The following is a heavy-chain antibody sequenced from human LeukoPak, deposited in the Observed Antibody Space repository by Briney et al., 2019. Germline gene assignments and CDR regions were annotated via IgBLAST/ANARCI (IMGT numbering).Heavy chain of an antibody. CDR2: IYSGGST. D-gene: IGHD3-16*01. Sequence: GGSLRLSCAASGFTVSSNYMSWVRQAPGKGLEWVSVIYSGGSTYYADSAEGRFTISRDNSKNTLYLQMNSLRAEDTAVYYCARALGRSFDYWGQGTLVTVSS. V-gene: IGHV3-53*01. CDR1: GFTVSSNY. CDR3: ARALGRSFDY. J-gene: IGHJ4*02.